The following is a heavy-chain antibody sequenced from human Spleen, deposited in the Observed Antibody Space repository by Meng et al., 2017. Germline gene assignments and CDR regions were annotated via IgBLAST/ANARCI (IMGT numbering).Heavy chain of an antibody. V-gene: IGHV1-2*06. Sequence: ASVKVSCKASGYTFPDYWLHWVRRAPGQGLEWMGRINPKSGDTHYAQRFQGRVTMTGDTSISTAYMELSSLRSEDAAVYYCARHRGDHGDSRDSLGYWGHGTLVTVSS. D-gene: IGHD2-21*02. CDR3: ARHRGDHGDSRDSLGY. CDR1: GYTFPDYW. CDR2: INPKSGDT. J-gene: IGHJ4*01.